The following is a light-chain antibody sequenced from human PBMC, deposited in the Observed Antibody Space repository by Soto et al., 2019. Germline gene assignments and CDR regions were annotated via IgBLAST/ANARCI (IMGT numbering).Light chain of an antibody. CDR1: QSVSSSY. CDR2: GTP. CDR3: QQYDSSRQ. V-gene: IGKV3-20*01. Sequence: EIVLTQSLGTLSMSPAERATLCCSASQSVSSSYLGWYQQKPGQGPRLLIYGTPRRDTGIEGRFSGSGSGTDFAITISILEPEDFAGYCYQQYDSSRQFGQVTKVDI. J-gene: IGKJ1*01.